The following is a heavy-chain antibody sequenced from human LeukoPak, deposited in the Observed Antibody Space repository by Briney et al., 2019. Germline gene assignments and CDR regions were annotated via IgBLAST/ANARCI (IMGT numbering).Heavy chain of an antibody. CDR3: ARVTYYYDSSGYYYPDY. V-gene: IGHV2-70*11. D-gene: IGHD3-22*01. CDR1: GFSLSTYLVG. J-gene: IGHJ4*02. CDR2: IDWDDDK. Sequence: ASGPTLVNPTQTLTLTCTFSGFSLSTYLVGVGWLRQPPGQALEWLARIDWDDDKYYSTSLKTRLTISKDTSKNQVVLTMTNMDPVDTATYYCARVTYYYDSSGYYYPDYWGQGTLVTVSS.